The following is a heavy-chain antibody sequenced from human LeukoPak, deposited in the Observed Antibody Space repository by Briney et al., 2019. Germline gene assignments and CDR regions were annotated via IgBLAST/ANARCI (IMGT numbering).Heavy chain of an antibody. J-gene: IGHJ4*02. CDR1: GGSISSSSYY. CDR3: ARDRGMVVGAITHRGLLDY. D-gene: IGHD1-26*01. V-gene: IGHV4-39*07. CDR2: IYYSGST. Sequence: SETLSLTCTVSGGSISSSSYYWGWIRQPPGKGLEWIGSIYYSGSTYYNPSLKSRVTISVDTSKNQFSLKLSSVTAADTAVYYCARDRGMVVGAITHRGLLDYWGQGTLVTVSS.